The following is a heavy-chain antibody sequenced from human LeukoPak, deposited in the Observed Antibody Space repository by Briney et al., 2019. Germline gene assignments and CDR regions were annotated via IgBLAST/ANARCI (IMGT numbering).Heavy chain of an antibody. D-gene: IGHD3-10*01. Sequence: QPGGSLRLSCAASGFTFSSYVMSWIRQAPGKGLEWVSSIRGSGDSTYYADSVRGRFSISRDNSKSTLYLQMESLRAEDTAVYYCATSTYNSGSCGYWGQGTLVTASS. CDR1: GFTFSSYV. CDR3: ATSTYNSGSCGY. CDR2: IRGSGDST. V-gene: IGHV3-23*01. J-gene: IGHJ4*02.